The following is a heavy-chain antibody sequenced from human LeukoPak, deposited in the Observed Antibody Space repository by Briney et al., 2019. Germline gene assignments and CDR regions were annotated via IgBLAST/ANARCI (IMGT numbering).Heavy chain of an antibody. CDR2: IRYDGSNK. CDR3: AKDDSVSLDY. J-gene: IGHJ4*02. CDR1: GFTFSSYG. D-gene: IGHD1-14*01. Sequence: PGGSLRLSCAASGFTFSSYGMHWVRQAPGKGLEWAAFIRYDGSNKYYADSVKGRFTISRDNSKNTLYLQMNSLRAEDTAVYYCAKDDSVSLDYWGQGTLVTVSS. V-gene: IGHV3-30*02.